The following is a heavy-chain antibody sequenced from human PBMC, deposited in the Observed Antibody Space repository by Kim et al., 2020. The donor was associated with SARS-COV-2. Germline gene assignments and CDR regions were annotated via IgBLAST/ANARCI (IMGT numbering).Heavy chain of an antibody. D-gene: IGHD2-15*01. CDR2: ISAYNGNT. Sequence: ASVKVSCKASGYTFTSYGISWVRQAPGQGLEWMGWISAYNGNTNYAQKLQGRVTITTDTSTSTAYMELRSLISDDTAVYYCARMVGYCSGGSGDSGWYYYYGMDVWGQGATVTVSS. CDR1: GYTFTSYG. V-gene: IGHV1-18*01. J-gene: IGHJ6*02. CDR3: ARMVGYCSGGSGDSGWYYYYGMDV.